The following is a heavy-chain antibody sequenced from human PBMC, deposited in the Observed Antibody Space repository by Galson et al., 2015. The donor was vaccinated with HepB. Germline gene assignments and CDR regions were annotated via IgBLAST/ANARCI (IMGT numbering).Heavy chain of an antibody. CDR2: INSDGSST. V-gene: IGHV3-74*01. J-gene: IGHJ3*02. Sequence: SLRLSCAASGFTFSSYWMHWVRQAPGKGLVWVSRINSDGSSTSYADSVKGRFTISRDNAKNTLYLQMNSLRAEDTAVHYCARVVTMVRGDAFDIWGQGTMVTVSS. CDR3: ARVVTMVRGDAFDI. CDR1: GFTFSSYW. D-gene: IGHD3-10*01.